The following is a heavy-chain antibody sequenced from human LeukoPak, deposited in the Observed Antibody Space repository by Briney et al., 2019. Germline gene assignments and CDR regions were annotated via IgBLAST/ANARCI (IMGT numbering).Heavy chain of an antibody. Sequence: GGSLRLSCAASGFTVSTKYMSWVRQSPVKGLEWVSITYSGGVTYYADSVRGRFTISRDNSKNTMDLQMDSLRADDTAIYYCARSPFEFDPWGQGTLVTVSS. V-gene: IGHV3-53*01. CDR3: ARSPFEFDP. CDR1: GFTVSTKY. J-gene: IGHJ5*02. CDR2: TYSGGVT.